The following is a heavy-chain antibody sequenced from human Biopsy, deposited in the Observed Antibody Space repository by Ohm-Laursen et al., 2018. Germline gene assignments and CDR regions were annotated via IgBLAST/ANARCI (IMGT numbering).Heavy chain of an antibody. CDR1: GGTISIGGSY. CDR2: IYYNGKT. J-gene: IGHJ4*02. CDR3: ARDRGQNYFDY. V-gene: IGHV4-31*02. Sequence: TLSFTSAVLGGTISIGGSYWRWIRKQPGKGLEWIGYIYYNGKTNSNPCLKSRVSMSVDTSKNQFPLKLRSVTVADTAVYFSARDRGQNYFDYWGQGIPVTVSS.